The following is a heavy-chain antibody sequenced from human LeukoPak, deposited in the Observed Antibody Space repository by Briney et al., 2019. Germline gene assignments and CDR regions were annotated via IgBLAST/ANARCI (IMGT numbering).Heavy chain of an antibody. CDR2: INHSGST. V-gene: IGHV4-34*01. CDR1: GFIFSSYA. Sequence: PGGSLRLSCGASGFIFSSYAMSWVRQPPGKGLEWIGEINHSGSTNYNPSLKSRVTISVDTSKNQFSLKLSSVTAADTAVYYCARLSSGIGDFDYWGQGTLVTVSS. D-gene: IGHD3-3*01. J-gene: IGHJ4*02. CDR3: ARLSSGIGDFDY.